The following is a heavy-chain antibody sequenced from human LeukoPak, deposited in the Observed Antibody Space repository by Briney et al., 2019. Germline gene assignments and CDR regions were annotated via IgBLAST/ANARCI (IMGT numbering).Heavy chain of an antibody. CDR3: ARDRYSSSWGPFDY. J-gene: IGHJ4*02. V-gene: IGHV4-4*02. CDR2: IYHSGST. CDR1: GGSISSSNW. D-gene: IGHD6-13*01. Sequence: PSGTLSLTCAVSGGSISSSNWWSWVRQPPGKGLEWIGEIYHSGSTNYNPSLKSRVTISVDKSKNQFPLKLSSVTAADTAVYYCARDRYSSSWGPFDYWGQGTLVTVSS.